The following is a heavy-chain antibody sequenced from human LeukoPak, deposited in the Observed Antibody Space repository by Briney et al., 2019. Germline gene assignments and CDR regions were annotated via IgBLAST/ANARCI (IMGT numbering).Heavy chain of an antibody. Sequence: SEALSLTCTVSGGSISSSSYYWGWIRQPPGKGLEWIGSIYYSGSTYYNPSLKSRVTISVDTSKNQFSLKLSSVTAADTAVYYCARLSSAMSRVDYWGQGTLVTVSS. V-gene: IGHV4-39*01. CDR3: ARLSSAMSRVDY. CDR1: GGSISSSSYY. CDR2: IYYSGST. J-gene: IGHJ4*02. D-gene: IGHD2-2*01.